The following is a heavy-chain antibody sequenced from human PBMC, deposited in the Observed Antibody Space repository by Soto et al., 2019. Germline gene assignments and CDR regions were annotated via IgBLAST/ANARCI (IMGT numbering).Heavy chain of an antibody. CDR1: GFSFSSYA. CDR2: ISARGGSS. D-gene: IGHD5-12*01. CDR3: VKGSIEYSAAVDN. Sequence: DVQLLESGGGLVQPGGSLRLSCAASGFSFSSYAMVWVRQAPGKGLVWVAVISARGGSSYFADSVKGRFTPSRDNSKNVLSLEMNSLRAEDTAMLFWVKGSIEYSAAVDNWGQGTLVVGSS. V-gene: IGHV3-23*01. J-gene: IGHJ4*02.